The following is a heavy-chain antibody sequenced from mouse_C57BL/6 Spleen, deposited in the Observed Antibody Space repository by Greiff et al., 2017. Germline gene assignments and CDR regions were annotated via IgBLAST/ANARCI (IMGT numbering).Heavy chain of an antibody. CDR3: ARKGSIPGTIYYFDY. CDR1: GYTFTSYW. Sequence: VQLQQSGAELVKPGASVKMSCKASGYTFTSYWITWVKQRPGQGLEWIGDIYPGSGSTNYNEKFKSKATLTVDTSSSTAYMQLSSLTSEDSAVYYCARKGSIPGTIYYFDYWGQGTTLTVSS. D-gene: IGHD4-1*01. CDR2: IYPGSGST. V-gene: IGHV1-55*01. J-gene: IGHJ2*01.